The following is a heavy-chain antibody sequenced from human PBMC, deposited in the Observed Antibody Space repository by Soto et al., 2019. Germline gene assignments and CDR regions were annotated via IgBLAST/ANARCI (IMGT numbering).Heavy chain of an antibody. CDR1: GFTFNNYA. V-gene: IGHV3-23*01. CDR3: VKDWTDDTCPCMDV. D-gene: IGHD1-1*01. J-gene: IGHJ6*01. CDR2: ISGSDGST. Sequence: EVQLLESGGGLVQPGGSLRLSCAASGFTFNNYAMTWVRQAPGKGLEWVSTISGSDGSTYYADSVKGRFTISRDNSKNALYLQMSSLRAEDTALYYCVKDWTDDTCPCMDVWGQGTTVTVSS.